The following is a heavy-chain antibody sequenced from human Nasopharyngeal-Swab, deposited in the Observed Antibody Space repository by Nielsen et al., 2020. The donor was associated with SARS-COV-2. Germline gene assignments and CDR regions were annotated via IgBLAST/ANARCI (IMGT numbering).Heavy chain of an antibody. J-gene: IGHJ6*03. CDR3: ASAVGSYGHPLYYYYYYYMDV. D-gene: IGHD5-18*01. Sequence: ESLKISCAASGFTFSSYWMSWVRQAPGKGLEWIGYIYYSGSTNYNPSLKSRVTISVDTSKNQFSLKLSSVTAADTAVYYCASAVGSYGHPLYYYYYYYMDVWGKGTTVTVSS. CDR1: GFTFSSYW. CDR2: IYYSGST. V-gene: IGHV4-59*01.